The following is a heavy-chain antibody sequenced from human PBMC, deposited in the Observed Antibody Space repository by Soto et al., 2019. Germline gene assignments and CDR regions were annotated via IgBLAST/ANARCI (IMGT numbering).Heavy chain of an antibody. Sequence: GGSLRLSCAAPGFTFSNYWMSWVRQAPGKGLEWVANIKEDGSQTNYVDSVRGRFTISRDNAKNSLYLQMSSLRVDDTAVYYCTTAYLAPWGQGXLVTVS. D-gene: IGHD3-3*02. CDR2: IKEDGSQT. V-gene: IGHV3-7*03. J-gene: IGHJ5*02. CDR1: GFTFSNYW. CDR3: TTAYLAP.